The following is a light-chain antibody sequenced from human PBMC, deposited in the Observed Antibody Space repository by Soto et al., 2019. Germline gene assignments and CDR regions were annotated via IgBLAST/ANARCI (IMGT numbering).Light chain of an antibody. CDR1: QSISPW. J-gene: IGKJ1*01. CDR2: KTS. Sequence: IQMTQSPSTLSAFVGDRVTITCRASQSISPWLAWYQQKPGKVPKLLIHKTSSLESGVPSRFSGSGSGTEFTLTISSLQSEDFAVYYCQQYHNWPAFGQGTKVDI. CDR3: QQYHNWPA. V-gene: IGKV1-5*03.